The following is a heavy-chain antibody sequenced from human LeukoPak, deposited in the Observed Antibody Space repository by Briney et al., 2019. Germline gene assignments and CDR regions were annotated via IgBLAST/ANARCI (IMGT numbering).Heavy chain of an antibody. V-gene: IGHV1-18*01. CDR1: GYTFTSYG. D-gene: IGHD3-9*01. J-gene: IGHJ6*02. CDR2: ISAYNGNT. CDR3: ARDSPPYFDWLSAYYYYYGMDV. Sequence: ASVKVSCKASGYTFTSYGISWVRQAPGQGPEWMGWISAYNGNTNYAQKLQGRVTMTTDTSTSTAYMELRSLRSDDPAVYYCARDSPPYFDWLSAYYYYYGMDVWGQGTTVTVSS.